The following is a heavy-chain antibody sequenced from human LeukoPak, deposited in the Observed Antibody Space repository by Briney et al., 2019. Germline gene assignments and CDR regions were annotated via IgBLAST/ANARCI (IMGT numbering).Heavy chain of an antibody. CDR1: GYTFTSYY. CDR3: GRSMVRGVNYYFDF. CDR2: INPSGGST. Sequence: ASVRVSCKASGYTFTSYYIHWVRQAPGQGLEWMGIINPSGGSTSYAQKFQGRVTMTRDTSTSTVYMELSSLRSEDTAVYFCGRSMVRGVNYYFDFWGQGTLVTVSS. D-gene: IGHD3-10*01. J-gene: IGHJ4*02. V-gene: IGHV1-46*03.